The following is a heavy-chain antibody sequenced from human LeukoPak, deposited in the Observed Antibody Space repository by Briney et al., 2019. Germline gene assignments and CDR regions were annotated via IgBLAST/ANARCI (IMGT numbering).Heavy chain of an antibody. J-gene: IGHJ4*02. CDR1: GFDFSNYW. CDR2: INRDGSQS. CDR3: ARTFSDY. V-gene: IGHV3-7*03. D-gene: IGHD3-16*01. Sequence: PGGSLRLSCEASGFDFSNYWMNWVRQAPGKGLEWVANINRDGSQSNYVDSVKGRFAISRDNVKNLLFLQLNSLRADDTAVYYCARTFSDYWGQGTLVTVSS.